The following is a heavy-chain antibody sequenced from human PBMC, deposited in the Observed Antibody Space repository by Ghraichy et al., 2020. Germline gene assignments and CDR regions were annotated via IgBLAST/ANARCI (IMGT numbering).Heavy chain of an antibody. CDR3: AKGVRGYLDY. D-gene: IGHD3-3*01. V-gene: IGHV3-30*18. Sequence: GESLNISCAASGFTFSSYGMHWVRQAPGKGLEWVAVISYDGSNKYYADSVKGRFTISRDNSKNTLYLQMNSLRAEDTAVYYCAKGVRGYLDYWGQGTLVTVSS. CDR1: GFTFSSYG. J-gene: IGHJ4*02. CDR2: ISYDGSNK.